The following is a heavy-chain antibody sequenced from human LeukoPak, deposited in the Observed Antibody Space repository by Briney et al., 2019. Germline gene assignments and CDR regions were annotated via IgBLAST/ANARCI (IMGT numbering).Heavy chain of an antibody. CDR1: GFTFSSYW. D-gene: IGHD3-10*01. CDR2: IKQDGSEK. Sequence: GGSLRLSCAASGFTFSSYWMSWVRQAPGKGLEWVANIKQDGSEKYYVDSVKGRFTISRDNAKNSLYLQMNSLRAEDTAVYYCARSGVLWFGDPRGDFDYWGQGTLVTVSS. J-gene: IGHJ4*02. V-gene: IGHV3-7*01. CDR3: ARSGVLWFGDPRGDFDY.